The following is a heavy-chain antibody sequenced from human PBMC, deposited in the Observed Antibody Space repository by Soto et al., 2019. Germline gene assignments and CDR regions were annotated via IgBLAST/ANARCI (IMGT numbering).Heavy chain of an antibody. D-gene: IGHD2-15*01. Sequence: GGSLRLSCAASGFPFSNHAMSWVRQAPGKGLEWVSGISDGGDLIYYADSVKGRFSMSRDNSENMLYLQMTNLRAEDTAIYFCAKRQGTGLAAKNFDFWGQGTLVTVS. CDR2: ISDGGDLI. CDR3: AKRQGTGLAAKNFDF. J-gene: IGHJ4*02. V-gene: IGHV3-23*01. CDR1: GFPFSNHA.